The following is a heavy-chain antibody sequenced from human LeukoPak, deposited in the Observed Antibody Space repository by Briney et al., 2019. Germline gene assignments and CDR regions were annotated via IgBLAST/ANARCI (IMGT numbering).Heavy chain of an antibody. V-gene: IGHV4-30-4*02. CDR1: GGSISSGDYY. D-gene: IGHD3-22*01. Sequence: SETLSLTCTVSGGSISSGDYYWSWIRQPPGKGLEWIGYIYYSGSTYYNPSLKSRVTISVDTSKNQFSLKLSSVTAADTAVYYCARESYYYDSSGSTNLFDYWGQGTLVTVSS. CDR3: ARESYYYDSSGSTNLFDY. J-gene: IGHJ4*02. CDR2: IYYSGST.